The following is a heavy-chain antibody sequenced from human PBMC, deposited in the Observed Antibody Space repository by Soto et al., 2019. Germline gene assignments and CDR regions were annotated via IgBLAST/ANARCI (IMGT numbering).Heavy chain of an antibody. CDR3: AREPRRGYNYGYPLSLFDY. Sequence: TSETLSLTCSVSGSSVSSGSYYWSWIRQPPGKGLEWIGYIYYSRTTNYNPSLESRLTISVDMSKNQFSLKLRSVTAADTAVYYCAREPRRGYNYGYPLSLFDYWGQGTPVTSP. CDR1: GSSVSSGSYY. D-gene: IGHD5-18*01. CDR2: IYYSRTT. J-gene: IGHJ4*02. V-gene: IGHV4-61*01.